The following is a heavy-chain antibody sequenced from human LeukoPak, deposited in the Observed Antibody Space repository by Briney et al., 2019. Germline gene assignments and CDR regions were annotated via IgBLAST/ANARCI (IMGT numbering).Heavy chain of an antibody. D-gene: IGHD2-2*02. J-gene: IGHJ4*02. CDR3: ARLGYCSSTSCYTEFDY. Sequence: ASETLSLTCTVSGGSISSYYWSWIRQPPGKGLEWIGYIYYSGSTNYNPSLKSRVTISVDTSKNQFSLKLSSVTAADTAVYYCARLGYCSSTSCYTEFDYWGQGTLVTVSS. CDR2: IYYSGST. CDR1: GGSISSYY. V-gene: IGHV4-59*08.